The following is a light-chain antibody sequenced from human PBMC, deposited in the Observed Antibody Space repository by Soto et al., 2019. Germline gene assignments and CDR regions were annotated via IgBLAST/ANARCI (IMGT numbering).Light chain of an antibody. CDR2: AAS. CDR3: QQSYSTPPWT. J-gene: IGKJ1*01. CDR1: QSISSY. Sequence: DIQMTQSPSSLSASVGDRVTITCRASQSISSYLNWYQQKPGKAPKLLIYAASSLQSVVPSRFSGSGSGTDFTLTISRLQPEDFATYYCQQSYSTPPWTFGQGTKVEIK. V-gene: IGKV1-39*01.